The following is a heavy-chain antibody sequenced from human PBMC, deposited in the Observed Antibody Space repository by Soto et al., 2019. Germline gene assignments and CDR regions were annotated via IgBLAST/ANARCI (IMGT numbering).Heavy chain of an antibody. D-gene: IGHD6-19*01. V-gene: IGHV1-46*01. CDR1: GSAITRYY. CDR2: INPGGGSA. Sequence: QVDLVQSGAEVKKSGASVTISCKASGSAITRYYIHWVRQAPGRGLEWMGIINPGGGSASYAQKFQDRVTIDKDTSTGTVYMDLRSLRTEDTAVYYCARDTSGWSLNGLDVWGQGTTVNVSS. J-gene: IGHJ6*02. CDR3: ARDTSGWSLNGLDV.